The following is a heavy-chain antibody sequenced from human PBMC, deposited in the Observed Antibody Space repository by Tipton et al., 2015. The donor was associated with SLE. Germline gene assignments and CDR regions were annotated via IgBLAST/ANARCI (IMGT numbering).Heavy chain of an antibody. V-gene: IGHV3-53*04. CDR1: GITVSSNY. D-gene: IGHD2-8*01. J-gene: IGHJ5*02. Sequence: SLRLSCAASGITVSSNYMSWVRQAPGKGLAWVSVIYSGGSTYYADSVKGRFTISRHNSKNTLYLQMNSLRAEDTAVYYCARAEPGYCTNGVCFGTWGQGTLVTVSP. CDR2: IYSGGST. CDR3: ARAEPGYCTNGVCFGT.